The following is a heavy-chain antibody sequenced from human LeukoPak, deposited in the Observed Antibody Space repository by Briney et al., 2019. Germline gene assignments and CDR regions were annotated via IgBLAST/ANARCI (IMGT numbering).Heavy chain of an antibody. D-gene: IGHD4-17*01. CDR2: SSAYNGNT. Sequence: ASVTVSCKASGYTFTSYGISWVRQAPAQGLEWVGWSSAYNGNTNYSHKLQGRGTITTDTSTSTAYMELRSLRSDDTPVYYCARGGTVIIDYWGQGTLVTVSS. CDR3: ARGGTVIIDY. J-gene: IGHJ4*02. CDR1: GYTFTSYG. V-gene: IGHV1-18*01.